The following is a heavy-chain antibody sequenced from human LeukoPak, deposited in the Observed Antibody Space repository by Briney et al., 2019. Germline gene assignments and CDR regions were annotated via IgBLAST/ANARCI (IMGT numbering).Heavy chain of an antibody. CDR2: ISYDGSNK. CDR3: ARDGYYGSGSYGDY. Sequence: GSLRLSCAASGFTFSNYAFQWVRQAPGKGLEWVAVISYDGSNKYYADSVKGRFTISRDNSKNTLYLQMNSLRAEDTAVYYCARDGYYGSGSYGDYWGQGTLVTVSS. D-gene: IGHD3-10*01. V-gene: IGHV3-30-3*01. CDR1: GFTFSNYA. J-gene: IGHJ4*02.